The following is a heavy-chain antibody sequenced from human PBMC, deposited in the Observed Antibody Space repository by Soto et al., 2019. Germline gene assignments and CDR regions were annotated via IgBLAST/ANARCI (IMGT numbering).Heavy chain of an antibody. J-gene: IGHJ6*02. CDR2: TYYRSKWYN. CDR3: ARVMFNAGRSYYYYGMDV. D-gene: IGHD3-10*02. CDR1: GDSVSSNSAA. V-gene: IGHV6-1*01. Sequence: QVQLQQSGPGLVKPSQTLSLTCAISGDSVSSNSAAWNWIRQSPSRGLEWLGRTYYRSKWYNDYAVSVKSRITINPATSKNQFSLQLNSVTPEDTAVYYCARVMFNAGRSYYYYGMDVWGQGTTVTVSS.